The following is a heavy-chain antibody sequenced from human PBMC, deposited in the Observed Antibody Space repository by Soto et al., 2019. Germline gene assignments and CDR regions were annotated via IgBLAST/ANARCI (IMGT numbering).Heavy chain of an antibody. CDR3: AKSPERYYGSGNDAFDI. V-gene: IGHV3-23*01. CDR1: GFTFSSYA. J-gene: IGHJ3*02. Sequence: GGSLRLSCAASGFTFSSYAMSWVRQAPGKGLEWVSAISGSGGSTYYADSVKGRFTISRDNSKNTLYLQMNSLRAEDTAVYYCAKSPERYYGSGNDAFDIWGQGTMVTVSS. CDR2: ISGSGGST. D-gene: IGHD3-10*01.